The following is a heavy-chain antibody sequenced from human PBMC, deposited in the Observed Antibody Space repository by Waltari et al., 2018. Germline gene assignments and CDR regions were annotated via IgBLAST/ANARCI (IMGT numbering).Heavy chain of an antibody. J-gene: IGHJ4*02. CDR2: IRWDGGST. CDR3: AKVGLRFLEWSSYFDY. CDR1: GFTFDDYT. V-gene: IGHV3-43*01. D-gene: IGHD3-3*01. Sequence: EVQLVESGGVVVQPGGSLRHSCAASGFTFDDYTIHWLRHTPGKGLEWVSLIRWDGGSTYYADSVKGRFTISRDNSKNSLYLQMNSLRTEDTALYYCAKVGLRFLEWSSYFDYWGQGTLVTVSS.